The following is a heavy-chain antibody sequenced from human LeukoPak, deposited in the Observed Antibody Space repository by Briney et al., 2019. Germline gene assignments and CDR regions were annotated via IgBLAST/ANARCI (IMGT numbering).Heavy chain of an antibody. CDR2: ICAYNGNT. CDR1: GYTFTSYG. CDR3: ARDTESPLGYCTNGVCLGDY. V-gene: IGHV1-18*01. Sequence: ASVKVSCKASGYTFTSYGIGWGRQAPGQGLEWMGWICAYNGNTNYAQKLQGRVTMTTDTSTSTAYMELRSLRSDDTAVYYCARDTESPLGYCTNGVCLGDYWGQGTLVTVSS. D-gene: IGHD2-8*01. J-gene: IGHJ4*02.